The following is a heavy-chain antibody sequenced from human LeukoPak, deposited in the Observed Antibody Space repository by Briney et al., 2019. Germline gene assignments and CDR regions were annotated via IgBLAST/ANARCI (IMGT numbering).Heavy chain of an antibody. Sequence: SETLSLTCTVSGHSIINSYYWAWIRQSPGKGLEWIGSIHHSGATYYNASLKSRVTISIDTSKNQFSLKLSSVTAADTAVYYCAQNGQSGFSFDPWGQGTLVTVSS. CDR1: GHSIINSYY. CDR3: AQNGQSGFSFDP. J-gene: IGHJ5*02. D-gene: IGHD2-8*01. V-gene: IGHV4-38-2*02. CDR2: IHHSGAT.